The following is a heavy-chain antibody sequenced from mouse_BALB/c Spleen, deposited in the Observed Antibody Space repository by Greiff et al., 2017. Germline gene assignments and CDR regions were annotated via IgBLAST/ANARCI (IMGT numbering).Heavy chain of an antibody. V-gene: IGHV14-3*02. CDR3: ASGGNYGAWFAY. J-gene: IGHJ3*01. CDR2: IDPANGNT. D-gene: IGHD2-1*01. CDR1: GFNIKDTY. Sequence: EVKLMESGAELVKPGASVKLSCTASGFNIKDTYMHWVKQRPEQGLEWIGRIDPANGNTKYDPKFQGKATITADTSSNTAYLQLSSLTSEDTAVYYCASGGNYGAWFAYWGQGTLVTVSA.